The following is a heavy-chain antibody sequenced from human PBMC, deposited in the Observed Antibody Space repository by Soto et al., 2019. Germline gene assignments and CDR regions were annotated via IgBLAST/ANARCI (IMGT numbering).Heavy chain of an antibody. D-gene: IGHD2-15*01. J-gene: IGHJ5*02. CDR1: GFTFSSYA. CDR3: AKGMGGSCYSPLDP. CDR2: ICDSGGTT. V-gene: IGHV3-23*01. Sequence: EVQLLESGGGLIQPGGSPRLSCAASGFTFSSYAMSWVRQAPGKGLEWVSVICDSGGTTYYADSVKGRFTISRDNSKNTLYLQMNSLRAEDTAVYHCAKGMGGSCYSPLDPWGQGTLVTVSS.